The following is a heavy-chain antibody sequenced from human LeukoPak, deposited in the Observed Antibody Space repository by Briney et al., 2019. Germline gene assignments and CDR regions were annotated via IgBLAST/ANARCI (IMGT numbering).Heavy chain of an antibody. CDR2: ISRSGSTI. V-gene: IGHV3-11*01. Sequence: PGGSLRLSCAASGFTFSDYYMSWIRQAPGKGLEWVSNISRSGSTIYYADSVKGRFTISRDNAKNSLYLQMNSLRAEDTAVYYCARLRGYCSSTSCSVYYYYYYMDVWGKGTTVTVSS. CDR3: ARLRGYCSSTSCSVYYYYYYMDV. D-gene: IGHD2-2*01. CDR1: GFTFSDYY. J-gene: IGHJ6*03.